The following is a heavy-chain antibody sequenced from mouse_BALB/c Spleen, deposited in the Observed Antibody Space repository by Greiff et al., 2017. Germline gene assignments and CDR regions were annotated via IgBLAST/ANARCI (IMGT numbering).Heavy chain of an antibody. V-gene: IGHV5-6-5*01. Sequence: EVKLMESGGGLVKPGGSLKLSCAASGFTFSSYAMSWVRQTPEKRLEWVASISSGGSTYYPDSVKGRFTISRDNARNILYLQMSSLRSEDTAMYYCARGATTVVAYWYFDVWGAGTTVTVSS. CDR3: ARGATTVVAYWYFDV. CDR2: ISSGGST. D-gene: IGHD1-1*01. J-gene: IGHJ1*01. CDR1: GFTFSSYA.